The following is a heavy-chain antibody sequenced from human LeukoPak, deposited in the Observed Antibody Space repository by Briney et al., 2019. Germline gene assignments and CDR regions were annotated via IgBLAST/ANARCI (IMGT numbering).Heavy chain of an antibody. Sequence: GGSLRLSCVVSEFTFSTYSMNWVRQAPGKGLEWVSSISSSSSYIYYADSVKGRFTISRDNAKNSLYLQMNSLRAEDTAVYYCARVRGLGHDRGYYYMDVWGKGTTVTISS. CDR1: EFTFSTYS. CDR2: ISSSSSYI. CDR3: ARVRGLGHDRGYYYMDV. D-gene: IGHD3-22*01. J-gene: IGHJ6*03. V-gene: IGHV3-21*01.